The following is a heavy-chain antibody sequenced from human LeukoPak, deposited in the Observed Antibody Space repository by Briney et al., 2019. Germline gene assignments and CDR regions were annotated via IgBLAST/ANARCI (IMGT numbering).Heavy chain of an antibody. CDR3: ARQDPSALYYFEY. D-gene: IGHD3-16*01. V-gene: IGHV5-51*01. CDR1: GYSFTHYW. CDR2: IYPGDSNT. Sequence: GESLKISCKGSGYSFTHYWIGWVRQMPGKGLEWMGIIYPGDSNTIYSPSFQGQVTISVDKSVSTAYLQCSSLKASDTAIYYCARQDPSALYYFEYWGQGTLVTVSS. J-gene: IGHJ4*02.